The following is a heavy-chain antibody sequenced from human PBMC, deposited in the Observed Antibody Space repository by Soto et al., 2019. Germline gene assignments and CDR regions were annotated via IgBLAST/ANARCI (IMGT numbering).Heavy chain of an antibody. J-gene: IGHJ3*02. CDR3: AHLLGAVGGFDI. D-gene: IGHD1-26*01. CDR1: GFSLSTSGVS. CDR2: IYWDDDK. V-gene: IGHV2-5*02. Sequence: QITLKESGPPLVKPTQTLTLTCTFSGFSLSTSGVSVGWIRQPPGKALEWLALIYWDDDKRYSPSLRSRLTITKDTSKHQVVLTMTTMDPVDTATYYRAHLLGAVGGFDIWGQGTMVTVSS.